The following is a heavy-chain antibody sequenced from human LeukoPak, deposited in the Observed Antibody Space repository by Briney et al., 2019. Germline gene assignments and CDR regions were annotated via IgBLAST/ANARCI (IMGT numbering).Heavy chain of an antibody. CDR1: GFTFKLYW. CDR2: INDDGSDT. V-gene: IGHV3-74*01. J-gene: IGHJ4*02. Sequence: PGGSLRLSCAVSGFTFKLYWMHWVRQAPGKGPVWVSRINDDGSDTTYADSVKGRFTISRDDAKNMLFLQMNSLRAEDTAVYYCAKANWGSHYFDSWGQGALVTVSS. D-gene: IGHD7-27*01. CDR3: AKANWGSHYFDS.